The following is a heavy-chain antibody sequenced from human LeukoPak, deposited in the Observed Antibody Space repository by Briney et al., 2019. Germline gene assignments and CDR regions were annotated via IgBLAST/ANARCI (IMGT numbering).Heavy chain of an antibody. Sequence: QPGGSLRLSCVASGFTFVSHWMTWVRQAPGKGLEWVANIKQDGTDKYDVDSVKGRFTISRDNAKNSLYLQMNSLRAEDTAVYYCANYDDYGAIDYWGQGTLVTVSS. CDR3: ANYDDYGAIDY. J-gene: IGHJ4*02. D-gene: IGHD4-17*01. V-gene: IGHV3-7*01. CDR1: GFTFVSHW. CDR2: IKQDGTDK.